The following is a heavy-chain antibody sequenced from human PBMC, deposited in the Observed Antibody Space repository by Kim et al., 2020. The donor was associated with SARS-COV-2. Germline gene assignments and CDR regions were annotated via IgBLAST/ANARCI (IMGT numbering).Heavy chain of an antibody. CDR1: GGSISSSSYY. CDR2: IYYSGST. CDR3: ARQGRWELTAMLN. D-gene: IGHD1-26*01. Sequence: SETLSLTCTVSGGSISSSSYYWGWIRQPPGKWLEWIGSIYYSGSTYYNPSLKSRVTISVDTSKNQFSLKLSSVTAADTAVYYCARQGRWELTAMLNWGQGTLVTVSS. V-gene: IGHV4-39*01. J-gene: IGHJ4*02.